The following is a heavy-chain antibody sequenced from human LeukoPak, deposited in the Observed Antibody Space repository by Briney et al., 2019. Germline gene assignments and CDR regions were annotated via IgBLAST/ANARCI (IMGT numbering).Heavy chain of an antibody. CDR1: GGSISSSSYY. D-gene: IGHD6-13*01. V-gene: IGHV4-39*07. Sequence: SETLSLTCTVSGGSISSSSYYWGWIRQPPGKGLEWIGSIYYSGSTYYNPSLKSRVTISVDTSKNQFSLKLSSVTAADTAVYYCARALYSSWYSYYYYYMDVWGKGTTVTISS. CDR3: ARALYSSWYSYYYYYMDV. J-gene: IGHJ6*03. CDR2: IYYSGST.